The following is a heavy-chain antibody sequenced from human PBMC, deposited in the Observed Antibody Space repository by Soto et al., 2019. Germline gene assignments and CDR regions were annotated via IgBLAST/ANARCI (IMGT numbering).Heavy chain of an antibody. J-gene: IGHJ6*04. Sequence: QVQLVESGGGVVQPGRSLRLSCAAPGFTFSSYGMHWVRQAPGKGLEWVAVIWYDGSNKYYADSVKGRFTISRDNSKNTLYLQMNSLRAEDTAVYYCAGDLELEGYYYGMEVWGKGTTLTVSS. V-gene: IGHV3-33*01. D-gene: IGHD1-7*01. CDR3: AGDLELEGYYYGMEV. CDR2: IWYDGSNK. CDR1: GFTFSSYG.